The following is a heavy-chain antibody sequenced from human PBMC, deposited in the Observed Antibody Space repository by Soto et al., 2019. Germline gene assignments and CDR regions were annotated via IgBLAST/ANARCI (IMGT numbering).Heavy chain of an antibody. CDR2: IYHSGST. V-gene: IGHV4-4*02. CDR1: GGSISSSNW. D-gene: IGHD6-13*01. Sequence: QVQLQESGPGLVKPSGTLSLTCAVSGGSISSSNWWSWVRQPPGKGLGWIGEIYHSGSTNYNPSLKRRVTISVDKSKNMFSLKLSFLAAADTAVYYCARCKGVRIAAAGAQFDYWGQGTLVTVCS. CDR3: ARCKGVRIAAAGAQFDY. J-gene: IGHJ4*02.